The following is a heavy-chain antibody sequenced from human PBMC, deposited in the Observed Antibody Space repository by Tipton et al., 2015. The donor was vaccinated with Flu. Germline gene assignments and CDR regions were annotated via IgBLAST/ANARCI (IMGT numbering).Heavy chain of an antibody. D-gene: IGHD1-26*01. CDR3: ASLRGSGSYSRYAFDF. J-gene: IGHJ3*01. Sequence: QLVQSGGGLVQPGGSLRLSCAASGFTFSSYEMNWVRQAPGKGLEWVANINQDGSEKYSVDSVKGRFTVSRDNARSSLYLQMNSLRAEDTAVYYCASLRGSGSYSRYAFDFWGQGTMVTVSS. CDR1: GFTFSSYE. V-gene: IGHV3-7*01. CDR2: INQDGSEK.